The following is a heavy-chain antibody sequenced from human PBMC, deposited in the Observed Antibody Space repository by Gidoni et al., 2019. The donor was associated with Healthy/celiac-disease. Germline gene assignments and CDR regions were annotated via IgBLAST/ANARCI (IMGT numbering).Heavy chain of an antibody. CDR1: GGTFSSYD. CDR3: ARAFILKIAAAGTAPDTAWYFDL. V-gene: IGHV1-69*01. D-gene: IGHD6-13*01. CDR2: IIPIFGTA. J-gene: IGHJ2*01. Sequence: QVQLVQSGAEVKKPGSSVKFSCKASGGTFSSYDLSWVRQAPGQGLEWMGGIIPIFGTANYAQKFQGRVTITADESTSTAYMELSSLRSEDTAVYYCARAFILKIAAAGTAPDTAWYFDLWGRGTLVTVSS.